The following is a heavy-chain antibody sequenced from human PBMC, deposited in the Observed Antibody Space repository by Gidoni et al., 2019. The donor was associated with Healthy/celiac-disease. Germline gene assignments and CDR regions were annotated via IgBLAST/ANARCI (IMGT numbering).Heavy chain of an antibody. CDR2: ISYDGSNK. D-gene: IGHD3-10*01. CDR3: ARDTHGPMVQGVSD. Sequence: QVQLVESGGGVVQPGRSLRLSCAASGFTFSSYAMHWVRQAPGKGLEWVAVISYDGSNKYYADSVKGRFTISRDNSKNTLYLQMNSLRAEDTAVYYCARDTHGPMVQGVSDWGQGTLVTVSS. V-gene: IGHV3-30-3*01. J-gene: IGHJ4*02. CDR1: GFTFSSYA.